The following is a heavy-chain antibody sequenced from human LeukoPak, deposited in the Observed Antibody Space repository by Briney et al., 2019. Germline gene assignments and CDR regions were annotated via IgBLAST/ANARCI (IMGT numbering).Heavy chain of an antibody. D-gene: IGHD3-3*02. CDR1: GFTFSSYW. V-gene: IGHV3-7*01. CDR2: IKQDGSEK. Sequence: GGSLRLSCAASGFTFSSYWMSWVRQAPGKGLEWVANIKQDGSEKYYVDSVKGRFTISRDNAKNSLYLQMNSLRAEDAAVYYCARGGHFWSGYWDYCYYMDVWGKGTTVTVSS. CDR3: ARGGHFWSGYWDYCYYMDV. J-gene: IGHJ6*03.